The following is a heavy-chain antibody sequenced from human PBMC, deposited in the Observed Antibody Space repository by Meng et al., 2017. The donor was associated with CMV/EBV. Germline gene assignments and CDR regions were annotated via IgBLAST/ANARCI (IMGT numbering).Heavy chain of an antibody. D-gene: IGHD3-10*01. Sequence: GESLKISCAASGFTFSSYAMHWVRQAPGKGLGWVAVISYDGSNKYYADSVKGRFTISRDNSKNTLYLQMNSLRAEDTAVYYCAREDSGLNYFDYWGQGTLVTVSS. CDR1: GFTFSSYA. CDR3: AREDSGLNYFDY. CDR2: ISYDGSNK. V-gene: IGHV3-30-3*01. J-gene: IGHJ4*02.